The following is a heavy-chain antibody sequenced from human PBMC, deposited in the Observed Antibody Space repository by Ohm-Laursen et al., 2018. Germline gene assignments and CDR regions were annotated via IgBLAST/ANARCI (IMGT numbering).Heavy chain of an antibody. D-gene: IGHD3-22*01. CDR1: GFTFSNYW. CDR3: AKGITMIVVTNGMDV. V-gene: IGHV3-7*01. CDR2: IKQGGGEQ. J-gene: IGHJ6*02. Sequence: SLRLSCAASGFTFSNYWMSWVRQAPGKGLEWVAKIKQGGGEQYYVDSVKGRFTISRDNSKNTLYLQMNSLRAEDTAVYYCAKGITMIVVTNGMDVWGQGTTVTVSS.